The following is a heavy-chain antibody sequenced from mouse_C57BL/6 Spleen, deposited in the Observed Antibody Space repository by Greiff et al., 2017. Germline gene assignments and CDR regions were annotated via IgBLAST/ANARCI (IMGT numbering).Heavy chain of an antibody. V-gene: IGHV1-7*01. CDR3: ARDSIRYYFDY. Sequence: VQLQQSGAELAKPGASVKLSCKASGYTFTSYWMHWVKQRPGQGLEWIGYINPSSGYTKYNQKFKDKATLTEAQSSSTAYMQLSSLTYEDSAVYYCARDSIRYYFDYWGQGTTLTVSS. J-gene: IGHJ2*01. CDR1: GYTFTSYW. D-gene: IGHD2-10*02. CDR2: INPSSGYT.